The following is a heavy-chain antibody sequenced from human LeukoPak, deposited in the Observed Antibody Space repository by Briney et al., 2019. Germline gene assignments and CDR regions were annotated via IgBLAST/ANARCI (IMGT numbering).Heavy chain of an antibody. CDR1: GYTFTSYY. J-gene: IGHJ4*02. CDR3: ARVTTGTAIDY. Sequence: GASVKVSCKASGYTFTSYYMHWVRQAPGQVLVWMGIINPSGGSTSYAQKFQGRVTMTRDTSTSTVYMELSSLRSEDTAVYYCARVTTGTAIDYWGQGTLVTVSS. V-gene: IGHV1-46*01. CDR2: INPSGGST. D-gene: IGHD1-1*01.